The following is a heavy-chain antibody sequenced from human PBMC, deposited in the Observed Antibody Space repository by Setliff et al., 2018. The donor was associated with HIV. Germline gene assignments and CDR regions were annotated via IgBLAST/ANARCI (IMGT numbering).Heavy chain of an antibody. CDR1: GVPFSGYY. J-gene: IGHJ1*01. CDR2: IYYSGST. Sequence: PSETLSLTCAVYGVPFSGYYWNWIRQPPGKGLEWIGSIYYSGSTYYNPSLKSRVTISVDTSKNQFSLKLSSVTAADTAVYYCASSTPYGDYAAEYFQHRGQGTPVTVSS. V-gene: IGHV4-34*01. D-gene: IGHD4-17*01. CDR3: ASSTPYGDYAAEYFQH.